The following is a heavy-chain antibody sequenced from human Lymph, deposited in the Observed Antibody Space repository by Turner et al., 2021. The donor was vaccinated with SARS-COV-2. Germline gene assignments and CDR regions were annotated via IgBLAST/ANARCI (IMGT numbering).Heavy chain of an antibody. J-gene: IGHJ6*02. CDR3: ARDLVVYGMDV. CDR2: IYSGGST. CDR1: GLTVSSNY. V-gene: IGHV3-53*02. D-gene: IGHD3-10*01. Sequence: EVQLVETGGCSIQPGGSLRRSCAAAGLTVSSNYMTWVRQAPGKGLEWVSVIYSGGSTFYADSVKGRFTISRDNSKNTLYLQMNSLRAEDTAVYYCARDLVVYGMDVWGQGTTVTVSS.